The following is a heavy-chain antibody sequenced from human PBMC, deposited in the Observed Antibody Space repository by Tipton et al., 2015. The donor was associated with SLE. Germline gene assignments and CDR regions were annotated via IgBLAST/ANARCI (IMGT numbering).Heavy chain of an antibody. CDR1: GFTFSSYG. CDR2: IWYDGSNK. V-gene: IGHV3-33*06. D-gene: IGHD6-19*01. CDR3: AKGWEGAGAFDS. Sequence: SLRLSCAASGFTFSSYGILWVRQAPGKGLEWVAVIWYDGSNKYYADSVKGRFTISRDNSKNTLYLQMNSLRAEDTAVYYCAKGWEGAGAFDSWGQGTLVTVSS. J-gene: IGHJ4*02.